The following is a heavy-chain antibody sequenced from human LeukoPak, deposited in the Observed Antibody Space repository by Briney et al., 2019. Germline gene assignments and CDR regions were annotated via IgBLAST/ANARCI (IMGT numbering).Heavy chain of an antibody. D-gene: IGHD6-19*01. CDR1: GFTFSRYG. CDR3: AKDFTYAVAGRGDFDY. J-gene: IGHJ4*02. CDR2: IRFDGSNK. Sequence: GGSLRLSCAASGFTFSRYGMHWVRQAPGKGLELVAFIRFDGSNKYYADSVKGRFTISRGNSKNTLHLQMSSLRGEDTAVYYCAKDFTYAVAGRGDFDYWGQGTLVTVSS. V-gene: IGHV3-30*02.